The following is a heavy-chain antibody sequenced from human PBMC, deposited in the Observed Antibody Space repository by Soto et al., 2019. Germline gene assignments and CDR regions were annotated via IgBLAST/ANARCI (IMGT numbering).Heavy chain of an antibody. CDR3: ARGRVYCSGGSCYSLDY. CDR2: IIPIFGTI. Sequence: SVKVSCKASGGTFSSYAFSWVRQAPGQGLEWMGGIIPIFGTINYAQRFQGRVAITADESTSTAYMELSRLRSEDTAVYYCARGRVYCSGGSCYSLDYWGQGTPVTVSS. V-gene: IGHV1-69*13. CDR1: GGTFSSYA. J-gene: IGHJ4*02. D-gene: IGHD2-15*01.